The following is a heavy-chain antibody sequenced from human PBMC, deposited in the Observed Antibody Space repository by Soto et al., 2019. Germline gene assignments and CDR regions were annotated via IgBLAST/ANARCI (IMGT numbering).Heavy chain of an antibody. CDR2: ISGSGGST. V-gene: IGHV3-23*01. Sequence: PGGSLRLSCAASGFTFSSYAMSWVRQPPGKGLEWVSAISGSGGSTYYADSVKGRFTISRDNSTNTLYLQMNSLRAEDTAVYYCAKSGSQGDYYYGMDVWGQGTTVTVSS. CDR3: AKSGSQGDYYYGMDV. D-gene: IGHD1-26*01. CDR1: GFTFSSYA. J-gene: IGHJ6*02.